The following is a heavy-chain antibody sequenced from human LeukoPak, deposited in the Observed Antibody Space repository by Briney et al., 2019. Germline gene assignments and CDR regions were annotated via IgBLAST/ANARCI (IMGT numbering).Heavy chain of an antibody. Sequence: GGSLRLSCSASGFTLSNFWIHWVRQAPGKGLVWVSRINTDGSSTNYADSVKGRFAVSRDNAKNTLYLQMNSLRAEDTAVYYCARDRHQGAFDMWGQGTMVIVSS. V-gene: IGHV3-74*01. J-gene: IGHJ3*02. CDR1: GFTLSNFW. CDR2: INTDGSST. CDR3: ARDRHQGAFDM. D-gene: IGHD2-2*01.